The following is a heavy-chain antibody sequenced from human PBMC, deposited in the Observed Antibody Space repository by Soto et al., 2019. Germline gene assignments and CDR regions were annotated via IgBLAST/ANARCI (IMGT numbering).Heavy chain of an antibody. CDR3: ARDLSSSSENWFDP. CDR2: MYHSGNT. CDR1: GYSISSGYY. D-gene: IGHD6-6*01. Sequence: SETLSLTCAVSGYSISSGYYWGWIRQPPGKGLEWIGSMYHSGNTYYNPSLKSRVTISVDTSKNQFSLKLSSVTAADTAVYYCARDLSSSSENWFDPWGQGIMVTVYS. V-gene: IGHV4-38-2*02. J-gene: IGHJ5*02.